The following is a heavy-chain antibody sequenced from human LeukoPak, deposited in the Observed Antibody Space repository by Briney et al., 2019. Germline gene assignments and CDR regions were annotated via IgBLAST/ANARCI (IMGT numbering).Heavy chain of an antibody. CDR1: GFSFSSHG. D-gene: IGHD5-24*01. V-gene: IGHV3-33*01. Sequence: GGSLRLSCAASGFSFSSHGMHWVRQAPGKGLEWVAIIWHDGSNKYYADSVKGRFTISRDNSKNTLYLQMNSLRAEDTAVYYCARDRVEMATKLFDYWGQGTLVTVSS. J-gene: IGHJ4*02. CDR3: ARDRVEMATKLFDY. CDR2: IWHDGSNK.